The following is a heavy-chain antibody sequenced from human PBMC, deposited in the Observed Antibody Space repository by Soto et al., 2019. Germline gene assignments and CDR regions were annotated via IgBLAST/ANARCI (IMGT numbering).Heavy chain of an antibody. CDR3: ARVRKTYGDYDY. V-gene: IGHV3-64*01. D-gene: IGHD4-17*01. CDR2: ISANGGTI. J-gene: IGHJ4*02. Sequence: EVQLVESGGGLVQPGGSLRLSCAGSGFSFSNHHMHWVRQAPGKGLEYVSGISANGGTIYYANSVKGRFTISRDNSENTLFLQMGDLRNEDMAVYYCARVRKTYGDYDYWGQGTLVTVSS. CDR1: GFSFSNHH.